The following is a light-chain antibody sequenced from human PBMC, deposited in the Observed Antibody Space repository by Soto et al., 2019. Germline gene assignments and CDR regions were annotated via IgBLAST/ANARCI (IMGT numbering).Light chain of an antibody. Sequence: EIVLTQSPATLSLSPGERATLSCRASQSVSSYLAWYQQKPGQAPRLLIYDASNRATGIPARFSGSGSGTDVTLTISSLEPEDFAVYYCQQRSNWPLITFGQGTRLEMK. CDR2: DAS. CDR1: QSVSSY. J-gene: IGKJ5*01. V-gene: IGKV3-11*01. CDR3: QQRSNWPLIT.